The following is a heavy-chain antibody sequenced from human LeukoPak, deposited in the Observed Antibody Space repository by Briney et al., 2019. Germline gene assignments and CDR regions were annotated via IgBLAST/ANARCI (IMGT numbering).Heavy chain of an antibody. Sequence: GGSLRLSCAASGFTFSSYSMNWVRQAPGKGLGWVSSISSSSSYIYYADSVKGRFTIFRDNAKNSLYLQMNSLRAEDTAVYYCARKHTVVATGNWFDPWGQGTLVTVSS. V-gene: IGHV3-21*01. CDR2: ISSSSSYI. J-gene: IGHJ5*02. CDR1: GFTFSSYS. D-gene: IGHD5-12*01. CDR3: ARKHTVVATGNWFDP.